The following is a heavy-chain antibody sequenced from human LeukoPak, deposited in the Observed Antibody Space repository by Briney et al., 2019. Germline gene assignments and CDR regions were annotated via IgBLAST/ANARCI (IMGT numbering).Heavy chain of an antibody. CDR2: ISTAGDP. D-gene: IGHD2-2*01. CDR3: AGQARPGSAEGAFDI. J-gene: IGHJ3*02. CDR1: GFTFSSYD. Sequence: GGSLRLSCAASGFTFSSYDMHWVRQDKGKGLEWVSAISTAGDPYYLGSVKGRFTISRENAKNSFYLQMNSLRAGDTAVYYCAGQARPGSAEGAFDIWGQGTMVTVSS. V-gene: IGHV3-13*05.